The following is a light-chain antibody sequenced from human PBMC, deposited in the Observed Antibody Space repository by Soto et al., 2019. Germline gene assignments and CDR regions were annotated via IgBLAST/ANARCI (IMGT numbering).Light chain of an antibody. Sequence: QLVLTQPPSVSGAPGQRVTISCTGSSSNIGAGYDVHWYQQPPGTAPKLLIYGNSNRPSGVPDRFSGSKSGTSVSLAITGLQAEDEADYYCQSYDSSLSGYVFGTGTKVTVL. V-gene: IGLV1-40*01. J-gene: IGLJ1*01. CDR1: SSNIGAGYD. CDR3: QSYDSSLSGYV. CDR2: GNS.